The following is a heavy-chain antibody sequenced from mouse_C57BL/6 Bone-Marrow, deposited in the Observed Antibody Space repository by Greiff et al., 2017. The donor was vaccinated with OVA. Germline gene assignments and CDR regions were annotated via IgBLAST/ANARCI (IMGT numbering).Heavy chain of an antibody. Sequence: EVQLQQSVAELVRPGASVKLSCTASGFNINNTYMHWVKQRPEQGLEWIGRIDPANGNTKYAPKFQGKATITADTSSNTAYLQRSSLTSEDTAIYYCARNFDYVAYWGQGTLVTVSA. V-gene: IGHV14-3*01. CDR1: GFNINNTY. D-gene: IGHD2-4*01. J-gene: IGHJ3*01. CDR2: IDPANGNT. CDR3: ARNFDYVAY.